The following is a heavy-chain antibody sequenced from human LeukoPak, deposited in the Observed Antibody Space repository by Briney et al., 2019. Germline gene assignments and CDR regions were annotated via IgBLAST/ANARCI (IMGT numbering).Heavy chain of an antibody. CDR1: GFNFGSYV. V-gene: IGHV3-33*01. J-gene: IGHJ4*02. CDR2: IWYSRSSK. Sequence: GGSLRLSCAASGFNFGSYVMHWVRQAPGKGLEWVAVIWYSRSSKYYGDSVRGRFTVSRDNFNNTLYLQMTSLRAEDTAVYYCARHCRIRGYGDTYYFDYWGQGALVTVSS. CDR3: ARHCRIRGYGDTYYFDY. D-gene: IGHD4-17*01.